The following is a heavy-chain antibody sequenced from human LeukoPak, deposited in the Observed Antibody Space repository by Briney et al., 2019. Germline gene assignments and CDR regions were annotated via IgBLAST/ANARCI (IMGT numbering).Heavy chain of an antibody. V-gene: IGHV3-21*01. CDR2: ISSSSSYI. J-gene: IGHJ3*02. Sequence: GGSLRLSCAASGFTFSSYSMNWVRQAPGKGLEWVSSISSSSSYIYYADSVKGRFTISRDNAKNSLYLQMNSLRAEDTAVYYCARGVTMVLAAFDIWGQGTMVTVSS. CDR1: GFTFSSYS. D-gene: IGHD3-10*01. CDR3: ARGVTMVLAAFDI.